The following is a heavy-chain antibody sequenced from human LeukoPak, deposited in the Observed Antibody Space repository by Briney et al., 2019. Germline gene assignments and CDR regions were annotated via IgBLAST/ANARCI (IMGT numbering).Heavy chain of an antibody. D-gene: IGHD1-26*01. Sequence: SETLSLTCSFSGDSISTYYWSWIRQSPGKGLEWIGHIYSSGNTDYNSSLKGRVTISVDTSKSQFSLRLSSVTATDTAVYYCARLRWQLVGPYFDYWGQGILVTVSS. V-gene: IGHV4-59*01. CDR1: GDSISTYY. J-gene: IGHJ4*02. CDR3: ARLRWQLVGPYFDY. CDR2: IYSSGNT.